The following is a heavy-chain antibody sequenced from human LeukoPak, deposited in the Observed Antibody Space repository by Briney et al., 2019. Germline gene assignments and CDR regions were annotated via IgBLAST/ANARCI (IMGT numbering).Heavy chain of an antibody. V-gene: IGHV3-13*04. D-gene: IGHD2-2*01. Sequence: PGGSLRLSCAASGFTFSSYDMHWVRQATGKGLEWVSAIGTAGDTYYPGSVKGRFTISRENAKNSLYLQMNSLRAGDTAVYYCARVGSGVAADDYWGQGTLVTVSS. J-gene: IGHJ4*02. CDR2: IGTAGDT. CDR1: GFTFSSYD. CDR3: ARVGSGVAADDY.